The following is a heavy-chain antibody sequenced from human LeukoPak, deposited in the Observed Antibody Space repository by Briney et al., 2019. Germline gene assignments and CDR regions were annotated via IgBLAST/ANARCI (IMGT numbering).Heavy chain of an antibody. D-gene: IGHD3-22*01. CDR2: IIPIFGTA. CDR1: GGTFSSYA. V-gene: IGHV1-69*05. Sequence: VASVKVSCKASGGTFSSYAISWVRQAPGQGLEWMGGIIPIFGTANYAQKFQGRVTMTTDTSTSTAYMELRSLRSDDTAVYYCARGPHERSGYPDYWGQGTLVTVSS. CDR3: ARGPHERSGYPDY. J-gene: IGHJ4*02.